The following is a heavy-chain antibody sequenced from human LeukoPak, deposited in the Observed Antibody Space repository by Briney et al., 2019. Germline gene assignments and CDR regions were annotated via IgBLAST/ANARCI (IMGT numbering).Heavy chain of an antibody. V-gene: IGHV1-18*04. Sequence: ASVKVSCKASGYTFTTSGISWVRQAPGQGLEWMGWISAYNGNTNYAPKLQGRVTMTTDTSTSTAYMELRNLRSDDTAVYYCARGKVTMVRGVTSNWFDPWGQGTLVTVSS. CDR2: ISAYNGNT. D-gene: IGHD3-10*01. CDR1: GYTFTTSG. J-gene: IGHJ5*02. CDR3: ARGKVTMVRGVTSNWFDP.